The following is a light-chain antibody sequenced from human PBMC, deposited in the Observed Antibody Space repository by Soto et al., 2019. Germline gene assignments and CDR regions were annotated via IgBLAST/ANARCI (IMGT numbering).Light chain of an antibody. CDR2: GAS. V-gene: IGKV3-20*01. CDR3: QQYGSSPT. J-gene: IGKJ5*01. Sequence: MILTQSPGTLSLSPGDRATLSCRASQSVKNNYLVWYQQKVGQAPRLLMSGASSRATGVPDRFSGIGSGTVFTLTISRVEPEDFAVYYCQQYGSSPTFGQGTRLETK. CDR1: QSVKNNY.